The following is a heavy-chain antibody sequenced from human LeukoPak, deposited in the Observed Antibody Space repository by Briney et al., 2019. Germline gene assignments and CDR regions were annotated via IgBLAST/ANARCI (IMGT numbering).Heavy chain of an antibody. V-gene: IGHV1-69*04. CDR3: ARDLEAFGEYGNDY. CDR1: GGTFSSYA. Sequence: SVKVSCKASGGTFSSYAISWVRQAPGQGLEWMGRIIPILGIANYAQKFQGGVTITADKSTSTAYMELSSLRSEDTAVYYCARDLEAFGEYGNDYWGQGTLVTVSS. CDR2: IIPILGIA. D-gene: IGHD3-10*01. J-gene: IGHJ4*02.